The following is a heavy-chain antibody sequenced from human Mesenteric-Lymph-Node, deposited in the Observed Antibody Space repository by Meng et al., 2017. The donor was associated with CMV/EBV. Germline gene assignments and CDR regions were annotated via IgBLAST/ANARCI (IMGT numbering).Heavy chain of an antibody. CDR3: ARDLSDSLEYFQH. CDR1: GFTFSSYG. Sequence: ASGFTFSSYGMHCVRQAPGKGLEWVPVIWYDGSNKYYADSVKGRFTISRDNSKNTLYLQMNSLRAEDTAVYYCARDLSDSLEYFQHWGQGTLVTVSS. CDR2: IWYDGSNK. J-gene: IGHJ1*01. V-gene: IGHV3-33*08. D-gene: IGHD2-21*02.